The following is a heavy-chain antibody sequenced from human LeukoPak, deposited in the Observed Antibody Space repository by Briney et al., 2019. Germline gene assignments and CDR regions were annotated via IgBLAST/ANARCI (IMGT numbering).Heavy chain of an antibody. V-gene: IGHV1-3*01. CDR2: INAGNSNT. CDR3: ARDVRTWSTEFPLDY. D-gene: IGHD3-3*01. CDR1: GYTFTSYA. Sequence: ASVKVSCKASGYTFTSYAMHWVRQAPGQRLEWMGWINAGNSNTKYSQKFQGRVTITRDTSASTAYMELSSLRSEDTAVYYCARDVRTWSTEFPLDYWGQGTLVTVSS. J-gene: IGHJ4*02.